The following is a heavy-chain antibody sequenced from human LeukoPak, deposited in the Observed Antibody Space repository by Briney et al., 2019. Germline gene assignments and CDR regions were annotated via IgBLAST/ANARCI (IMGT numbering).Heavy chain of an antibody. CDR1: GFTVSSNY. J-gene: IGHJ6*02. Sequence: GGSPRLSCAASGFTVSSNYMSWVRQAPGKGLEWVSVIYSGGSTYYADSVKGRFTISRDNSKNTLYLQMNSLRAEDTAVSYCAKAGYSSGWTRYYGMDVWGQGTTVAVSS. V-gene: IGHV3-66*01. CDR2: IYSGGST. CDR3: AKAGYSSGWTRYYGMDV. D-gene: IGHD6-19*01.